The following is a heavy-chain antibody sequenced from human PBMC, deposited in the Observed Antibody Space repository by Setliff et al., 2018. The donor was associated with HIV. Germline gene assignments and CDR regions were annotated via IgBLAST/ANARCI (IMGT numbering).Heavy chain of an antibody. CDR1: GFTFDDYT. Sequence: GGSLRLSCAASGFTFDDYTMHWVRQAPGKGLEWVSLISWDGGSTYYADSVKGRFTISRDNSKISLYVQMNSLRTEDSALYYCAKGPQQLVSWGQGTLVTVSS. CDR2: ISWDGGST. D-gene: IGHD6-13*01. CDR3: AKGPQQLVS. J-gene: IGHJ5*02. V-gene: IGHV3-43*01.